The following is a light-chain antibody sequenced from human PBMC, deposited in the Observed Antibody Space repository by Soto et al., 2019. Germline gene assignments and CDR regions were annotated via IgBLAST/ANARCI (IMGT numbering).Light chain of an antibody. CDR1: QTISSW. V-gene: IGKV1-12*02. CDR3: QQANSVPFT. CDR2: AAS. J-gene: IGKJ3*01. Sequence: DIQMTQSPSTLSGSVEDRVTITCRASQTISSWLAWYQQKPGKAPNLLIYAASSLQRGVPSRFSGSGSGTDFTLTISRLQPEDFATYYCQQANSVPFTFGPGTKVDIK.